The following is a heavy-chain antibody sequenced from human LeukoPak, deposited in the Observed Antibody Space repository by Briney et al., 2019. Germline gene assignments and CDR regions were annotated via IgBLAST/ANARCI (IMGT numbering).Heavy chain of an antibody. CDR2: IIPIFGTA. D-gene: IGHD3-3*01. CDR3: ARGRRDLRFLEWFLDAFDI. Sequence: GASVKVSCKASGYTFTSYAMHWVRQAPGQGLEWMGGIIPIFGTANYAQKFQGRVTITTDESTSTAYMELSSLRSEDTAVYYCARGRRDLRFLEWFLDAFDIWGQGTMVTVSS. CDR1: GYTFTSYA. V-gene: IGHV1-69*05. J-gene: IGHJ3*02.